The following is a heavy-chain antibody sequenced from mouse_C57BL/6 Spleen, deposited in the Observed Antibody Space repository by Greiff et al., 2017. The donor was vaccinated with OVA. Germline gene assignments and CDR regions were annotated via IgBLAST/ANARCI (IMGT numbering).Heavy chain of an antibody. D-gene: IGHD2-12*01. CDR2: IYPGDGDT. CDR1: GYAFSSYW. Sequence: QVQLQQSGAELVKPGASVKISCKASGYAFSSYWMNWVKQRPGKGLEWIGQIYPGDGDTNYNGKFKGKATLTADKSSSTAYMQLSSLTSEDSAVYFCARDGYYRYYCAMDYWGQGTSVTVSS. CDR3: ARDGYYRYYCAMDY. V-gene: IGHV1-80*01. J-gene: IGHJ4*01.